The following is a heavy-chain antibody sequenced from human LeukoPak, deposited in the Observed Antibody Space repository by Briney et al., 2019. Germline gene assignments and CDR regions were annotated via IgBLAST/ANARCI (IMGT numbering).Heavy chain of an antibody. CDR3: VRSMDV. V-gene: IGHV3-30*12. J-gene: IGHJ6*02. Sequence: PGRSLRLSCAASGFTFSSYGMHWVRQAPGKGLEWVAVISSDGSNKYYADSVKGRFTISRDNAKNSLYLQMNSLRAEDTAVYYCVRSMDVWGQGTTVTVSS. CDR2: ISSDGSNK. CDR1: GFTFSSYG.